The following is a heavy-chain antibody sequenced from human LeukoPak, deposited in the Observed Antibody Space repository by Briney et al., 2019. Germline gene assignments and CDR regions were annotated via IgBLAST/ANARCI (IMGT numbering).Heavy chain of an antibody. CDR2: IKSNSDGGTT. J-gene: IGHJ4*02. Sequence: GGSLRLSCVASGITFSYYWMTWVRQAPGKGLEWVGLIKSNSDGGTTDYAARVRGRFTNSTDDPKNTEHLQMNSLKTEDTAVYYCAGSGYAFDDWGQGTLVTVSS. CDR1: GITFSYYW. CDR3: AGSGYAFDD. V-gene: IGHV3-15*01. D-gene: IGHD3-22*01.